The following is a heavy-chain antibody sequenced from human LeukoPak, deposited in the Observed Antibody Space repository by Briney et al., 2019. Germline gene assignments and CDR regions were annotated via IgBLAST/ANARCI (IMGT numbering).Heavy chain of an antibody. D-gene: IGHD5-18*01. CDR3: ARHGVTEICLDY. CDR2: MDHRVAT. J-gene: IGHJ4*02. CDR1: GDSISTRSYY. V-gene: IGHV4-39*01. Sequence: PSETLSLTCTDSGDSISTRSYYWGWIRQPPGKGLEWIGSMDHRVATYYNPSLKSRITTSVDTSKNQFSLKLNSVSAADTAVYYCARHGVTEICLDYWGQGTLVTVSS.